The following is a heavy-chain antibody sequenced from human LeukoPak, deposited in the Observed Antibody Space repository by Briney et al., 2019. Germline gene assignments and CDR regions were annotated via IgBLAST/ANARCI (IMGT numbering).Heavy chain of an antibody. V-gene: IGHV3-7*03. CDR2: IKQDGREK. D-gene: IGHD3-10*01. CDR1: GFTFSSYW. CDR3: ARSLTIREGDAFDI. J-gene: IGHJ3*02. Sequence: QPGGSLRLSCAASGFTFSSYWMSWVRQAPGKGLEWVANIKQDGREKYYVDSVKGRFTISRDNAKNSLYLQMNSLRAEDTAVYYCARSLTIREGDAFDIWGQGTMVTVSS.